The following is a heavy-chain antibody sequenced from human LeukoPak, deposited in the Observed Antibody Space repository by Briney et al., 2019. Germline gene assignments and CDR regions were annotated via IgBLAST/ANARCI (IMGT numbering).Heavy chain of an antibody. V-gene: IGHV3-20*04. CDR3: ARDGQYCSSTSCYIFLDY. J-gene: IGHJ4*02. CDR2: INWNGGST. Sequence: GRSLRLSCAASGFTFDDYGMSWVRQAPGKGLEWVSGINWNGGSTGYANSVKGRFTISRDNAKNSLYLQMNSLRAEDTALYYCARDGQYCSSTSCYIFLDYWGQGTLVTVSS. D-gene: IGHD2-2*02. CDR1: GFTFDDYG.